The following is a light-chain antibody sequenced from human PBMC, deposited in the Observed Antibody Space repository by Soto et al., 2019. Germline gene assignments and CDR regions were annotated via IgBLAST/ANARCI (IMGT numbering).Light chain of an antibody. J-gene: IGLJ1*01. CDR1: SSDVGGYNY. V-gene: IGLV2-14*01. CDR3: SSYTSSSTYV. CDR2: AVS. Sequence: QSVLTQPASLSGSPGQSTAISCTGTSSDVGGYNYVSWYQQHPGKAPKLMIYAVSNRPSGVSNRFSGSKSGNTASLTISGLQAEDEADYYCSSYTSSSTYVFGTGTKVTVL.